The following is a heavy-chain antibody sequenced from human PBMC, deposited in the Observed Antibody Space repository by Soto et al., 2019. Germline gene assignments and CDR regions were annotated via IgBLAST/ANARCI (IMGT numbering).Heavy chain of an antibody. J-gene: IGHJ3*02. CDR2: IRSKAYGETT. V-gene: IGHV3-49*03. CDR3: TRDQLLWFGELLPDDAFDI. Sequence: GGSLRLSCTASGFTFGDYAMSWFRQAPGKGLEWVGFIRSKAYGETTEYATSVKGRFTISRDDSKSIAYLQMNSLKTEDTAVYYCTRDQLLWFGELLPDDAFDIWGQGTMVTVSS. CDR1: GFTFGDYA. D-gene: IGHD3-10*01.